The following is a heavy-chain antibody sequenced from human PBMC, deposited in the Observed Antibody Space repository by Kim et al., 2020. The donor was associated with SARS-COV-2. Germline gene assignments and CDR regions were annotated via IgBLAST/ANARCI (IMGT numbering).Heavy chain of an antibody. CDR2: IGTAGDT. D-gene: IGHD3-22*01. Sequence: GGSLRPSCAASGFTFSSYDMHWVRQATGKGLEWVSAIGTAGDTYYPGSVKGRFTISRENAKNSLYLQMNSLRAGDTAVYYCARASYDSSGYYFSTHLYYYYGMDVWGQGTTVTVSS. V-gene: IGHV3-13*04. J-gene: IGHJ6*02. CDR1: GFTFSSYD. CDR3: ARASYDSSGYYFSTHLYYYYGMDV.